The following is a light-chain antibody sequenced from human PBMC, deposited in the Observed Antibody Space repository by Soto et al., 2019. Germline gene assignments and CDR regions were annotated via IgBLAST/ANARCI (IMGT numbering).Light chain of an antibody. CDR3: QQYGSSGT. Sequence: EIVLTQSPGILSLSPGERATLSCRASQSVSSSSLAWYQQKPGQAPRLLIYGASNRATGIPDRFSGSGSGTDFTLTISRLEPEDFAVYYCQQYGSSGTFGQGTKVDI. CDR2: GAS. CDR1: QSVSSSS. J-gene: IGKJ1*01. V-gene: IGKV3-20*01.